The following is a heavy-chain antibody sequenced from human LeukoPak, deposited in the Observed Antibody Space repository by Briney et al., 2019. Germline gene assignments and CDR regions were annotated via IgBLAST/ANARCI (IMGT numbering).Heavy chain of an antibody. V-gene: IGHV1-2*02. CDR1: GYTFTGYY. J-gene: IGHJ5*02. D-gene: IGHD2-2*02. Sequence: ASVKVSCKASGYTFTGYYMHWVRQAPGQGLEWMGWINPNSGGTNYAQKFQGRVTMSRDTSISTAYMEVSRLRSDDTAVYYCARVDTVVVPAGITWSDPWGQGTSVTVSS. CDR2: INPNSGGT. CDR3: ARVDTVVVPAGITWSDP.